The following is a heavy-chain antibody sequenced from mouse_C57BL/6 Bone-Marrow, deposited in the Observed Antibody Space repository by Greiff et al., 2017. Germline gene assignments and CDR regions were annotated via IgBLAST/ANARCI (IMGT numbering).Heavy chain of an antibody. J-gene: IGHJ4*01. D-gene: IGHD2-4*01. CDR3: ARRGDYDRAYAMDY. CDR2: ISSGGSYT. CDR1: GFTFSSYG. V-gene: IGHV5-6*02. Sequence: EVQLQESGGDLVKPGGSLKLSCAASGFTFSSYGMSWVRQTPDKRLEWVATISSGGSYTYYPDSVKGRFTISRDNAKNTLYLQMSSLKSEDTAMYYCARRGDYDRAYAMDYWGQGTSVTVSS.